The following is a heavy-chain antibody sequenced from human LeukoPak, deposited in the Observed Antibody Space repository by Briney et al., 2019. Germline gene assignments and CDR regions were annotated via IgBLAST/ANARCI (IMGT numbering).Heavy chain of an antibody. V-gene: IGHV4-34*01. CDR3: ARGLLEILWFGELTNWFDP. CDR2: INHSGST. J-gene: IGHJ5*02. D-gene: IGHD3-10*01. Sequence: SETLSLTCAVYDGSFSGYYWSWIRQPPGKGLEWIGEINHSGSTNYNPSLKSRVTISVDTSKNQFSLKLSSVTAADTAVYYCARGLLEILWFGELTNWFDPWGQGTLVTVSS. CDR1: DGSFSGYY.